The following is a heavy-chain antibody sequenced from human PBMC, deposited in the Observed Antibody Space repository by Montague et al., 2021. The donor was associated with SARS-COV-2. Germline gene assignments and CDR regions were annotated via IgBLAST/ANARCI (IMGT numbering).Heavy chain of an antibody. D-gene: IGHD3-16*01. CDR3: ARHRDNLGSLNWFAP. V-gene: IGHV4-39*01. Sequence: SETLSLTCTVSAGAIRDTDYFWGWIRQPPGKGLEWIGSIYYSGTTYHNPSLKSRATISVDTSKNQFSLKLSSVTAADTAVYFCARHRDNLGSLNWFAPWGQGTLVTVSS. CDR2: IYYSGTT. CDR1: AGAIRDTDYF. J-gene: IGHJ5*02.